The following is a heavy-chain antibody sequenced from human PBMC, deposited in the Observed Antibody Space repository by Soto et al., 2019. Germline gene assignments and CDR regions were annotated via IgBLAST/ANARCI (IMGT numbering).Heavy chain of an antibody. CDR1: GFTFSSYA. Sequence: GGSLRLSCAASGFTFSSYAMHWVRQAPGKGLEWVAVISYDGSNKYYADSVKGRFTISRDNSKNTLYLQMNSLRAEDTAVYYCARDGGQQWPQGHIYFDYWGQGTLVTVSS. V-gene: IGHV3-30-3*01. J-gene: IGHJ4*02. CDR3: ARDGGQQWPQGHIYFDY. D-gene: IGHD6-19*01. CDR2: ISYDGSNK.